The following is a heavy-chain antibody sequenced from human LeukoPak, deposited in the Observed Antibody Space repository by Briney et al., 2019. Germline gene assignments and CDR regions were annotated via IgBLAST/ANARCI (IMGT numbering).Heavy chain of an antibody. V-gene: IGHV4-28*01. CDR2: IYYSGST. CDR1: GYSISSSNW. D-gene: IGHD3-3*01. J-gene: IGHJ5*02. CDR3: AKTDYDLWSGERELKHIWFDP. Sequence: PSETLSLTCAVSGYSISSSNWWGWIRQPPGKGLEWIGYIYYSGSTYYNPSLKSRVTISVDTSKNQFSLKLSSVTAADTAVYYCAKTDYDLWSGERELKHIWFDPWGQGTLVTVSS.